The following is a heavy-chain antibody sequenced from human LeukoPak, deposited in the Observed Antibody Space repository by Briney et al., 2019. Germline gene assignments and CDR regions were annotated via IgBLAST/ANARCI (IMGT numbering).Heavy chain of an antibody. D-gene: IGHD4-17*01. V-gene: IGHV3-7*01. CDR3: TRDPLYGALDS. Sequence: GGSLRLSCVASGFTFGSYWMTWVRQAPGKGLEWVANIQPDGSQGLYVDSVKGRFIISRDNAKKSLYLQMNSLRAEDTAVYYCTRDPLYGALDSWGQGALVTVSS. CDR2: IQPDGSQG. J-gene: IGHJ4*02. CDR1: GFTFGSYW.